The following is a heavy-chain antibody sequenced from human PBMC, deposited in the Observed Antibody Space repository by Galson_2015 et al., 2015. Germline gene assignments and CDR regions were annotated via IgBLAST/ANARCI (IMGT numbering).Heavy chain of an antibody. J-gene: IGHJ4*02. V-gene: IGHV3-64*01. Sequence: SLRLSCAASGFTFSSYAMHWVRQAPGKGLEYVSAISSNGGSTYYANSVKGRFTISRDNSKNTLYLQMGSLRAEDMAVYYCARAAHSGSYVPADYWGQGTLVTVSS. CDR3: ARAAHSGSYVPADY. CDR1: GFTFSSYA. D-gene: IGHD1-26*01. CDR2: ISSNGGST.